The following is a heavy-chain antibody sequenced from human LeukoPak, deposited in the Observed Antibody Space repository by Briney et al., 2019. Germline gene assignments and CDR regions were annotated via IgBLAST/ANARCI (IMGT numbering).Heavy chain of an antibody. D-gene: IGHD1-14*01. CDR1: GYTFTSYG. J-gene: IGHJ4*02. CDR3: ARGEPHIIWYYFDY. CDR2: ISAYNGNT. V-gene: IGHV1-18*01. Sequence: GASVKVSCKASGYTFTSYGISWVRQAPGQGLEWMGWISAYNGNTNYAQKLQGRVTMTTDTSTSTAYMELSSLRSEDTAVYYCARGEPHIIWYYFDYWGQGTLVTVSS.